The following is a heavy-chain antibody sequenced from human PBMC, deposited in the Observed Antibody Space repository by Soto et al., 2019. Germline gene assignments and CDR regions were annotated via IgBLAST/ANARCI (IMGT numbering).Heavy chain of an antibody. CDR1: GDSVNTGVYY. CDR3: ARLSKAAAGTPQWFDP. CDR2: IHHSGSA. Sequence: SETLSLTCTVSGDSVNTGVYYWSWVRQSPGKGLEWIGYIHHSGSAQYHPSLTSRVTISVDTSKNQFSLSLTSVAAADTAVYYCARLSKAAAGTPQWFDPWGPGTPVTVS. D-gene: IGHD6-13*01. V-gene: IGHV4-61*08. J-gene: IGHJ5*02.